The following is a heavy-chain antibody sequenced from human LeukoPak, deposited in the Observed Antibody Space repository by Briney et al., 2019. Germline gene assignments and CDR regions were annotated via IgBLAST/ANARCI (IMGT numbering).Heavy chain of an antibody. Sequence: PGGSLRLSCAASGFTFSSYAMHWVRQAPGKGLEWVAVILYDGSNKYYADSVKGRFTISRDNSKNTLYLQMNSLRAEDTAVYYCARDSVSSWRYYYYYFGMDVWGQGTTVT. V-gene: IGHV3-30-3*01. CDR2: ILYDGSNK. CDR3: ARDSVSSWRYYYYYFGMDV. CDR1: GFTFSSYA. J-gene: IGHJ6*02. D-gene: IGHD6-13*01.